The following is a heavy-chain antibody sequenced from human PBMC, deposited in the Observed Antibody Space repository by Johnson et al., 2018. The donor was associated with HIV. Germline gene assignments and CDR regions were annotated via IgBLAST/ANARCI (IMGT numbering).Heavy chain of an antibody. CDR3: AKDKRESFTMIGEDRAFDI. V-gene: IGHV3-9*01. Sequence: VESGGGVVQPGGSLTLSCAASGFTFDDYAMHWVRQAPGKGLEWVSGISWNRGSIGYADSVKGRFPISRDNAKNSLYLQMNSLRAEDTALYYCAKDKRESFTMIGEDRAFDIWGQGTMVTVSS. J-gene: IGHJ3*02. D-gene: IGHD3-22*01. CDR2: ISWNRGSI. CDR1: GFTFDDYA.